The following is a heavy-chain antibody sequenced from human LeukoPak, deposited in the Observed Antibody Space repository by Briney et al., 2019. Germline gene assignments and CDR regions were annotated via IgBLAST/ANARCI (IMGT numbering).Heavy chain of an antibody. V-gene: IGHV4-34*01. CDR3: ARRSSKRFNRYFDL. Sequence: SETLSLTCAVYGGSFSGYYWSWIRQPPGKGLEWIGEINHSGSTNYNPSLKSRVTISVDTSKNQFSLKLSSVTAADTAVYYCARRSSKRFNRYFDLWGRGTLVTVSS. CDR2: INHSGST. CDR1: GGSFSGYY. J-gene: IGHJ2*01. D-gene: IGHD5-24*01.